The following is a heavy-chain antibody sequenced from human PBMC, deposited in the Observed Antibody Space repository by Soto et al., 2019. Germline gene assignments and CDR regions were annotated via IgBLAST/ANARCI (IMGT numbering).Heavy chain of an antibody. D-gene: IGHD3-3*01. J-gene: IGHJ4*02. V-gene: IGHV1-24*01. CDR2: FDPEDGET. Sequence: ASVKVSCKVSVYTLTELSMHWVRQAPGKGLEWMGGFDPEDGETIYAQKFQGRVTMTEDTSTDTAYMELSSLRSEDTAVYYCATGLRFLEWLSGFDYWGQGTLVTVSS. CDR3: ATGLRFLEWLSGFDY. CDR1: VYTLTELS.